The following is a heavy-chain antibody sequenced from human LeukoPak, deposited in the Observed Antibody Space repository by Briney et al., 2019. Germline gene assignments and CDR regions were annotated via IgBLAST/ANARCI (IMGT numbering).Heavy chain of an antibody. V-gene: IGHV4-59*08. Sequence: SETLSLTCIVSGGSISSYYWSWIRQPPGKGLEWIGYIHYSGSSNYNPSLKSRVTISVDTSKNQFSLKLSSVIAADTAVYYCGRQTCSGGSCPFDYWGQGTVVTVSS. CDR1: GGSISSYY. J-gene: IGHJ4*02. CDR3: GRQTCSGGSCPFDY. CDR2: IHYSGSS. D-gene: IGHD2-15*01.